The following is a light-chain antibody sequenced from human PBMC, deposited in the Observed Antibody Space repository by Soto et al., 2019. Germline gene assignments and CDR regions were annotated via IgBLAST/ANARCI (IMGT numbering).Light chain of an antibody. V-gene: IGKV1-5*01. CDR2: DAS. CDR3: QQCNSYYSWT. CDR1: QSISSW. Sequence: DIQMTQSPSTLSASVGDRVTLTCRASQSISSWLAWYQQKPGKAPKLLIYDASSLESGVPSRFSGSGSGTEFTLTISSLQPDDFASYDYQQCNSYYSWTFGQGTKVDIK. J-gene: IGKJ1*01.